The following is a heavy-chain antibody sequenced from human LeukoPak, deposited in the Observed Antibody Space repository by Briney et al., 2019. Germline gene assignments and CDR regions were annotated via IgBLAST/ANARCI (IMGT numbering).Heavy chain of an antibody. J-gene: IGHJ4*02. Sequence: GGSLRLSCAASGFTFSNYGMHWVRQAPGKGLEWVAFLRYDGSNKYYADSVKGRFTISRDNSKNTLYLQMNSLRAEDTAVYYCARRSGIAVAGAFDYWGQGTLVTVSS. D-gene: IGHD6-19*01. CDR1: GFTFSNYG. CDR2: LRYDGSNK. V-gene: IGHV3-30*02. CDR3: ARRSGIAVAGAFDY.